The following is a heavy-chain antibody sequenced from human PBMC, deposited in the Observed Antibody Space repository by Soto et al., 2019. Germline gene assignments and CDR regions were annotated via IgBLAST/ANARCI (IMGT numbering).Heavy chain of an antibody. J-gene: IGHJ5*02. CDR2: IYWDDDK. V-gene: IGHV2-5*02. D-gene: IGHD3-3*01. Sequence: QITLKESCPTQVKPTQTLTLTCTFSGFSLSTRGVGVGWIRQPPGKAMEWLALIYWDDDKRYSPSLKSRLTITKDTSKNQVVRTMTNMDPVDTATYYCAHRRNYYFWSGSNWFDPWCQGTLVTVS. CDR1: GFSLSTRGVG. CDR3: AHRRNYYFWSGSNWFDP.